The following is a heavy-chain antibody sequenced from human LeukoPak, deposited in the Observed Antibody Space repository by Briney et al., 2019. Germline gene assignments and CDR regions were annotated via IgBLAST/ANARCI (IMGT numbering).Heavy chain of an antibody. CDR3: ARDASNYVPRGYMDV. J-gene: IGHJ6*03. V-gene: IGHV1-46*01. Sequence: GASVKVSCKASGYTFTSYYMHWVRQAPGQGLEWMGIINPSGGSTSYAQKCQGRVTMTRDMSTSTVYMELSSLRSEDTAVYYCARDASNYVPRGYMDVWGKGTTVTVSS. CDR2: INPSGGST. CDR1: GYTFTSYY. D-gene: IGHD4-11*01.